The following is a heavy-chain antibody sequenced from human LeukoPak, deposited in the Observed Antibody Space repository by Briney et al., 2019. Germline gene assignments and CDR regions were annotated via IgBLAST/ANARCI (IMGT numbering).Heavy chain of an antibody. CDR2: ISSSSSTI. J-gene: IGHJ4*02. V-gene: IGHV3-48*04. D-gene: IGHD4-11*01. CDR3: ATSGYSNIDY. CDR1: GFTFSSYS. Sequence: PGGSLRLSCAASGFTFSSYSMIWVRQAPGKGLEWVSYISSSSSTIYYADSVKGRFTISRDNAKNSLYLQMNSLRAEDTAVYYCATSGYSNIDYWGQGTLVTVSS.